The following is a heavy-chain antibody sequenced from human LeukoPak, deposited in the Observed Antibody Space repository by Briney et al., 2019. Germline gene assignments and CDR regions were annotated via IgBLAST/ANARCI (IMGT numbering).Heavy chain of an antibody. CDR3: AKRTGYYDSSGYSYYFDY. V-gene: IGHV3-23*01. D-gene: IGHD3-22*01. Sequence: GGSLRLSCAASGFTFSSYGMSCVRQAPGKGLEWVSAISGSGGSTYYADSVKGRFTISRDNSKNTLYLQMNSLRAEDTAVYYCAKRTGYYDSSGYSYYFDYWGQGTLVTVSS. CDR1: GFTFSSYG. CDR2: ISGSGGST. J-gene: IGHJ4*02.